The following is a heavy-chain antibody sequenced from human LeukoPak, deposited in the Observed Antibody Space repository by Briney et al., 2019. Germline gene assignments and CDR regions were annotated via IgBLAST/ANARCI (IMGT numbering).Heavy chain of an antibody. CDR2: VSGSGGNT. D-gene: IGHD6-19*01. J-gene: IGHJ4*02. Sequence: PGGSLRLSCAASGFTFSNYAMSWVRQAPGKGLEWVSTVSGSGGNTYYADYVKGRFTISKDNSKNTLYLQMNSLRAEDTAVYYCAKRGGSGWYYFDCWGQGTLVTVSS. V-gene: IGHV3-23*01. CDR1: GFTFSNYA. CDR3: AKRGGSGWYYFDC.